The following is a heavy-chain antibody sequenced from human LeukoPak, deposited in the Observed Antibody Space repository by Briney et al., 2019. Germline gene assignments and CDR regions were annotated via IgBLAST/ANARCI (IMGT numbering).Heavy chain of an antibody. CDR2: ISSSSSYI. CDR1: GFTFSSYS. CDR3: ARDVRYYYGSGSYAFDI. D-gene: IGHD3-10*01. V-gene: IGHV3-21*01. J-gene: IGHJ3*02. Sequence: RAGGSLRLSCAASGFTFSSYSMNWVRQVPGKGLEWVSSISSSSSYIYYADSVKGRFTISRDNAKNSLYLQMNSLRAEDTAVYYCARDVRYYYGSGSYAFDIWGQGTMVTVSS.